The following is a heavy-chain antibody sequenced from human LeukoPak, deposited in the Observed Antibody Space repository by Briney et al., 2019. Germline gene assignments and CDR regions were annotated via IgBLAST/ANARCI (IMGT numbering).Heavy chain of an antibody. Sequence: GGSLRLSCAASRLTFSSFAMSWVRQAPGKGLEWVSAISGSGGSTYYADSVKGRFTISRDNSKNTLYLQMNSLRAEDTAVYYCAKSIAAAGLFDPWGQGTLVTVSS. D-gene: IGHD6-13*01. CDR3: AKSIAAAGLFDP. J-gene: IGHJ5*02. CDR2: ISGSGGST. V-gene: IGHV3-23*01. CDR1: RLTFSSFA.